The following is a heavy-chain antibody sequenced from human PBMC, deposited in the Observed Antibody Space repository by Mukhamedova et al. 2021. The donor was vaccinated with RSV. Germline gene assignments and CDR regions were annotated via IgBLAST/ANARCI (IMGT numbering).Heavy chain of an antibody. CDR2: ISGSGGIT. V-gene: IGHV3-23*01. CDR3: AKDLGYYGSGSYYSYYYYYMDV. Sequence: VSAISGSGGITYYADSVKGRFTVSRDNSKNTLYLQMNSLRAEDTAVYYCAKDLGYYGSGSYYSYYYYYMDVWGKGTTVTGSS. D-gene: IGHD3-10*01. J-gene: IGHJ6*03.